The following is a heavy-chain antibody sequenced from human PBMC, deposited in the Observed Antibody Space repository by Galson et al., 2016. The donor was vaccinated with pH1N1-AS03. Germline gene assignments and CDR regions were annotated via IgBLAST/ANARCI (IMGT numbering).Heavy chain of an antibody. Sequence: SVKVSCKVSGGPFSSYGINWVRQAPGQGLEWMGRILPIFGSTNYAQRFQGGVTVTADNSTGTAYLDLSSLRSEDTAVYYCARDRDTTMITLDYYYYYMDVWGKGTTVTVSS. J-gene: IGHJ6*03. CDR3: ARDRDTTMITLDYYYYYMDV. CDR1: GGPFSSYG. V-gene: IGHV1-69*06. D-gene: IGHD5-18*01. CDR2: ILPIFGST.